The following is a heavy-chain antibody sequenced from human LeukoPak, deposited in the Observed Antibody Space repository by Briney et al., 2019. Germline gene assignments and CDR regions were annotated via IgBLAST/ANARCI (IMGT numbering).Heavy chain of an antibody. Sequence: SETLSLTCTVSGGSISSYYWSWIRQPPGKGLEWIGYIYYSGSTNYNPSLKSRVTISVDTSKNQFSLKVSSVTAADTAVYYCARVTAAAGCDYWGQGTLVTVSS. J-gene: IGHJ4*02. CDR2: IYYSGST. D-gene: IGHD6-13*01. V-gene: IGHV4-59*01. CDR1: GGSISSYY. CDR3: ARVTAAAGCDY.